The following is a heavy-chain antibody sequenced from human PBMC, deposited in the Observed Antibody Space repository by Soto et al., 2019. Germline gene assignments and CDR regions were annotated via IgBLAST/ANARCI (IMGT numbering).Heavy chain of an antibody. Sequence: PGGSLRLSCTASGVTFSDYAMSWVRQAPGKGLEWVSGISGSGDNTYYADSVKGQFTISRDNSKNTLYLQMSSLRTEDTAMYYCAQRAVTGYQYYFDYWGQGTLVTVSS. CDR2: ISGSGDNT. J-gene: IGHJ4*02. CDR3: AQRAVTGYQYYFDY. V-gene: IGHV3-23*01. D-gene: IGHD6-19*01. CDR1: GVTFSDYA.